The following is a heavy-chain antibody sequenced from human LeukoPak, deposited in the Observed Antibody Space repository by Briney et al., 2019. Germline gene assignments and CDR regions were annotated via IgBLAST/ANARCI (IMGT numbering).Heavy chain of an antibody. CDR1: GFTFSSYS. CDR3: AREASIVVRCSDY. Sequence: PGGSLRLSCAASGFTFSSYSMNWVRQAPGKGLEWVSYISSSSITIYYADSVKGRFTISRDNSKNTLYLQMGSLRAEDMAVYYCAREASIVVRCSDYWGQGTLVTVSS. J-gene: IGHJ4*02. D-gene: IGHD6-6*01. V-gene: IGHV3-48*01. CDR2: ISSSSITI.